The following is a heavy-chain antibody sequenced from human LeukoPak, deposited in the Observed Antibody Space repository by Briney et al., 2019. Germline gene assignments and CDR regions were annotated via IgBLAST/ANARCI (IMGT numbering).Heavy chain of an antibody. V-gene: IGHV1-69*13. CDR2: IIPIFGTA. Sequence: SVKVSCKASGGTFSSYAISWVRQAPGQGLEWMGGIIPIFGTANYAQKFQGRVTITADESTSTAYMELSSLRSEDTAVYYCARDGVDYDFWSGYYTPSGFDYWGQGTLVTVSS. D-gene: IGHD3-3*01. CDR3: ARDGVDYDFWSGYYTPSGFDY. J-gene: IGHJ4*02. CDR1: GGTFSSYA.